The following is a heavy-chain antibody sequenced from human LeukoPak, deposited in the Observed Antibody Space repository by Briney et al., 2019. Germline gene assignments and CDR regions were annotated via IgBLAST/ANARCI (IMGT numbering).Heavy chain of an antibody. V-gene: IGHV3-49*03. J-gene: IGHJ4*02. CDR2: IRSKAYGGTT. Sequence: PGRSLRLSCSGYGYNFGDYALSWFRQAPGKGLEWVGFIRSKAYGGTTEFAASVKGRFTISRDDSEYIAYLQMNSLKTEDTAVYYCSRDSAMVVAATPGPTSHQFDYWGQGTLVTVSS. D-gene: IGHD2-15*01. CDR3: SRDSAMVVAATPGPTSHQFDY. CDR1: GYNFGDYA.